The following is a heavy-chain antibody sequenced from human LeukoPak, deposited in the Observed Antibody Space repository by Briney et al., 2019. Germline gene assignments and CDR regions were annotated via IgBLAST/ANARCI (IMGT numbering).Heavy chain of an antibody. CDR2: ISYDGSNK. V-gene: IGHV3-30*18. J-gene: IGHJ5*02. Sequence: PGRSLRLSCAASGFTFSSYGMHWVRQAPGKGLEWVAVISYDGSNKYYADSVEGRFTISRDNSKNTLYLQMNSLRAEDTAVYHCAKNEVGATGYNWFDPWGQGTLVTVSS. CDR1: GFTFSSYG. D-gene: IGHD1-26*01. CDR3: AKNEVGATGYNWFDP.